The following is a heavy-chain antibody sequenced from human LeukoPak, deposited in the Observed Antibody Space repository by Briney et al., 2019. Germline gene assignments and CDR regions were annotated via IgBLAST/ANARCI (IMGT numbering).Heavy chain of an antibody. CDR2: VHHTGRT. CDR3: ARGSDYTWGG. J-gene: IGHJ4*01. D-gene: IGHD3-10*01. CDR1: GGSISDSFEHY. Sequence: SETLSLACVVSGGSISDSFEHYWCWVRQPPGKGFEWIAEVHHTGRTIYSPSFAGRVAISADTSKNQVSLKLTSVTAADTAAYYCARGSDYTWGGWGQGTLVTVSS. V-gene: IGHV4-4*02.